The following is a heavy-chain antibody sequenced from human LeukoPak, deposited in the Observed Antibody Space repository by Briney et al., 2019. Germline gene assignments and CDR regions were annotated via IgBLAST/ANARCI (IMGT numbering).Heavy chain of an antibody. Sequence: GGSLRLSCAASGFTVSSNYMSWVRQAPGKGLEWVSVIYSGGSTYYADSVKGRFTISRDNSKNTLYLQMNSLRAEDTAVYYCANTGDYYGSGSYYPYWGQGTLVTVSS. D-gene: IGHD3-10*01. CDR3: ANTGDYYGSGSYYPY. CDR2: IYSGGST. V-gene: IGHV3-53*01. CDR1: GFTVSSNY. J-gene: IGHJ4*02.